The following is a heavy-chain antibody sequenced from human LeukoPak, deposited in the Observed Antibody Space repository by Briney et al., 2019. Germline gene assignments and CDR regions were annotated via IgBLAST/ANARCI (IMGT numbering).Heavy chain of an antibody. V-gene: IGHV3-7*01. Sequence: GGSLRLSCTTSGFTFNSYWINWVRQAPGKGLEWVAIINPDGSEKHYVDSVKGRFTFSRDNAKNSLYLQMNSLRAEDTAVYYCAREYYDSSGYPYYYFDYWGQGTLVTVSS. CDR1: GFTFNSYW. CDR3: AREYYDSSGYPYYYFDY. CDR2: INPDGSEK. J-gene: IGHJ4*02. D-gene: IGHD3-22*01.